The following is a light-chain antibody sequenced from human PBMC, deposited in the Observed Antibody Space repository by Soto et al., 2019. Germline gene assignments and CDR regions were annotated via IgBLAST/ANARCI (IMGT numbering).Light chain of an antibody. CDR3: QQYGSSGT. J-gene: IGKJ1*01. V-gene: IGKV3-20*01. Sequence: DIVLTQSPGTLSLSPGERATLSCRASQCVSDNYLAWYQQKPGQAPRLLIYGASNRATGIPDRFSGSGSGTDFTLTISRLEPEDFAVYYCQQYGSSGTFGQGTKVDIK. CDR2: GAS. CDR1: QCVSDNY.